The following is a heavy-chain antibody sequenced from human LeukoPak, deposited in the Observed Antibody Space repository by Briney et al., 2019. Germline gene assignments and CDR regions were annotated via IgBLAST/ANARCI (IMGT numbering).Heavy chain of an antibody. D-gene: IGHD2-2*01. CDR3: ARFFSDIVVVPAASGRYYFDY. CDR2: INHSGST. J-gene: IGHJ4*02. Sequence: SETLSLTCAVYGGSFSGYYWSWIRQPPGKGLEWIGEINHSGSTNYNPSLKSRVTISVDTSKNQFSLKLSSVTAADTAVYYCARFFSDIVVVPAASGRYYFDYWGQGTLVTVSS. CDR1: GGSFSGYY. V-gene: IGHV4-34*01.